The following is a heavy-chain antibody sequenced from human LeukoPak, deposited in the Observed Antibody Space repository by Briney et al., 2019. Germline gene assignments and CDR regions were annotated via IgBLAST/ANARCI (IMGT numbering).Heavy chain of an antibody. J-gene: IGHJ4*02. CDR3: ARLYCSGGSCYSDY. CDR1: GFTFSSYA. D-gene: IGHD2-15*01. V-gene: IGHV3-48*01. Sequence: GGSLRLSCAASGFTFSSYAMNWVRQAPGKGLEWLSYISGSSGTIYYAESVKGRFTISRDNAKNSLYLQMNSLRVEDTAVYYCARLYCSGGSCYSDYWGQGTLVTVSS. CDR2: ISGSSGTI.